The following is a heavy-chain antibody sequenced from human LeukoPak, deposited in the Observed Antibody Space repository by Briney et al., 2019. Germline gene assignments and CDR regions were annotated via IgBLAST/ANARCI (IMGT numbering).Heavy chain of an antibody. Sequence: PGGSLRLSCAASGFTFSSYSMNWVRQAPGKGLEWVSSISSSSSYIYYADSVKGRFTISRDNAKNSLYLQMNDLRVEDTAVYYCARDSGPLFDPWGHGTLVTVSS. CDR3: ARDSGPLFDP. V-gene: IGHV3-21*01. D-gene: IGHD7-27*01. CDR2: ISSSSSYI. J-gene: IGHJ5*02. CDR1: GFTFSSYS.